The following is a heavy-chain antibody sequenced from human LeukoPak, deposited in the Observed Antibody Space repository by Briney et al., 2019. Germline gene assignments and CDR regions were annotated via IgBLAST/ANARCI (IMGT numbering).Heavy chain of an antibody. CDR2: ISSSSSYI. CDR1: GFTFSSYT. V-gene: IGHV3-21*01. Sequence: PGGSLRLSCAASGFTFSSYTMNWVRQAPGKGLEWVSSISSSSSYIYYADSVKGRLTISRDNAKNSLYLQMNSLRAEDTAVYYCAKEVSADYYGSGSYYNIFDYWGQGTLVTVSS. CDR3: AKEVSADYYGSGSYYNIFDY. D-gene: IGHD3-10*01. J-gene: IGHJ4*02.